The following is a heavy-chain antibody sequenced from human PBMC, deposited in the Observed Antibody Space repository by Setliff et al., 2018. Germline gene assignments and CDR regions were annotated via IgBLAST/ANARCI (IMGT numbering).Heavy chain of an antibody. V-gene: IGHV3-7*03. D-gene: IGHD1-7*01. Sequence: GGSLRLSCAASGFTFNKYWMTWVRQAPGKGLEWVANIDPDGSGKYYADSVKGRFTIFRDGSKNTLFLQMTSLRAEDTAVYYCAKPQVELRWGFESWGQGTPVTVS. J-gene: IGHJ4*02. CDR1: GFTFNKYW. CDR3: AKPQVELRWGFES. CDR2: IDPDGSGK.